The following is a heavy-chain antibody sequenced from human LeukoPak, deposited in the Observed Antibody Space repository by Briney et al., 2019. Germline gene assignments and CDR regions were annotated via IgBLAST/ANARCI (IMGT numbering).Heavy chain of an antibody. J-gene: IGHJ4*02. CDR3: AKEDQPLWSGYFRYFDC. CDR2: ITGSGGNT. Sequence: PGGSLRLSCAASGFTFSSYAMSWVRQAPGKGLEWVATITGSGGNTYYADSVKGRFTISRDNSKNTLYLQMNSLRAEDTAEDTAVYYCAKEDQPLWSGYFRYFDCWGQGTLVTVSS. D-gene: IGHD3-3*01. CDR1: GFTFSSYA. V-gene: IGHV3-23*01.